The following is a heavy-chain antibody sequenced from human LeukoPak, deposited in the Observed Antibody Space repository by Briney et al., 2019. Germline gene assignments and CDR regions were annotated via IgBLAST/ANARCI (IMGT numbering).Heavy chain of an antibody. CDR3: TRDHGTAVDIVARDYFDY. CDR1: GITFGDYA. J-gene: IGHJ4*02. V-gene: IGHV3-49*04. D-gene: IGHD5-12*01. CDR2: IRSKAYGGTT. Sequence: PGRSLRLSCTASGITFGDYAMSWVRQAPGKGLEWVGFIRSKAYGGTTEYAASVKGRFTISRDDSKSIAYLQMNSLKTEDTAVYYCTRDHGTAVDIVARDYFDYWGQGTLVTVSS.